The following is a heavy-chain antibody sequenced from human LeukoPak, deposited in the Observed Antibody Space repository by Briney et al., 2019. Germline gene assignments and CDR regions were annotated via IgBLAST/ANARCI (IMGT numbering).Heavy chain of an antibody. Sequence: PGGSLRLSCAASRFTFSSYGMHWVRQAPGKGLEWVAVISYDGSNKYYADSVKGRFTISRDNSKNTLYLQMNSLRAEDTAVYYCAKDPIGRLLYPRFDYWGQGTLVTVSS. CDR1: RFTFSSYG. CDR2: ISYDGSNK. V-gene: IGHV3-30*18. CDR3: AKDPIGRLLYPRFDY. D-gene: IGHD2-2*02. J-gene: IGHJ4*02.